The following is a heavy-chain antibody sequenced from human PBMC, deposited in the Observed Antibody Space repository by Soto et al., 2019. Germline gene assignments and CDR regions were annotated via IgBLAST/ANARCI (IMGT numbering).Heavy chain of an antibody. CDR2: ISAYNGNT. Sequence: ASVKVSCKASGYTFTSYGISWVRQAPGQGLEWMGWISAYNGNTNYAQKLQGRVTMTTDTSTSTAYMELRSLRSDDTAVYYCARVGAEFMEVGATRGLGFDYWGQGTLVTVSS. D-gene: IGHD1-26*01. J-gene: IGHJ4*02. CDR3: ARVGAEFMEVGATRGLGFDY. V-gene: IGHV1-18*01. CDR1: GYTFTSYG.